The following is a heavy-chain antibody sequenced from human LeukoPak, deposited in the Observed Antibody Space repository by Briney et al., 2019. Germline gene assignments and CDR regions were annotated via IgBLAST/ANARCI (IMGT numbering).Heavy chain of an antibody. Sequence: GGSLRLSCAASGFTFSGSAMHWVRQASGKGLEWVGRIRSKANSYATAYAASVKGRFTISRDDSKNTAYLQMNSLKTEDTAVYYCTRMGAPFDYWGQGTLVTVSS. V-gene: IGHV3-73*01. J-gene: IGHJ4*02. CDR1: GFTFSGSA. D-gene: IGHD3-16*01. CDR2: IRSKANSYAT. CDR3: TRMGAPFDY.